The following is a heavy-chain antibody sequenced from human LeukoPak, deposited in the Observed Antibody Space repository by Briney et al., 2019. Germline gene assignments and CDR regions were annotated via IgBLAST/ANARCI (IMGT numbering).Heavy chain of an antibody. Sequence: ASVTVSCKASGYTFTGYYMHWVRQAPGQGLEGMGWINPNSGGTNYAQKFQGRVTMTRDTSISTAYMELSRLRSDDTAVYYCAREGYCGGDRCYDDYWGQGTLVTVSS. D-gene: IGHD2-21*02. CDR2: INPNSGGT. J-gene: IGHJ4*02. V-gene: IGHV1-2*02. CDR1: GYTFTGYY. CDR3: AREGYCGGDRCYDDY.